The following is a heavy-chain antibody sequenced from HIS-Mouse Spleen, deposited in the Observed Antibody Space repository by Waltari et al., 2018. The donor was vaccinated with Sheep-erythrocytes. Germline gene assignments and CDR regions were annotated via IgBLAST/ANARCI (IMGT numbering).Heavy chain of an antibody. J-gene: IGHJ1*01. D-gene: IGHD2-2*01. V-gene: IGHV1-2*02. CDR1: GYTFTGYY. CDR3: ARGYCSSTSCYGYFQH. Sequence: QVQLVQSGAEVKKPGASVKVSCKASGYTFTGYYMHWVRQAPGQGLEGMGVINHNGGGTNNAQKFPGRVTRPRDTSISTAYMELSRLRSDDTAVYYCARGYCSSTSCYGYFQHWGQGTLVTVSS. CDR2: INHNGGGT.